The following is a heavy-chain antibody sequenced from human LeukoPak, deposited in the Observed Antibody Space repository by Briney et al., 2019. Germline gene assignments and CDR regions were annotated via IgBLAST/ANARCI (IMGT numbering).Heavy chain of an antibody. CDR1: GYTFTNNF. D-gene: IGHD3-22*01. V-gene: IGHV1-46*01. CDR2: IDPSGGSA. J-gene: IGHJ4*02. CDR3: ARSFSEVFYYYDSTGFYF. Sequence: ASVKVSCKASGYTFTNNFIHWVRQAPGQGLEWMGIIDPSGGSASYSQKFQGRVTMTRDMSTSTVYMELSSLRPEDTAMYYCARSFSEVFYYYDSTGFYFWGQGTLVTVSS.